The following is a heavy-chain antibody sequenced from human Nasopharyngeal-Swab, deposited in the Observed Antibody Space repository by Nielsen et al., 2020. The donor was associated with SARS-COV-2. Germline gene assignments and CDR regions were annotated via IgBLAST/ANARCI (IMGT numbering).Heavy chain of an antibody. CDR1: GFTFDNYE. Sequence: GESLKISCAASGFTFDNYEMNWVRQAPGKGLEWMGVIYPGDSDARYSPSFQGQVTFSADKSIDTAYLHLRSLKASDTAIYYCARHDYDILTGYSYWGQGTPVTVSS. D-gene: IGHD3-9*01. CDR2: IYPGDSDA. CDR3: ARHDYDILTGYSY. J-gene: IGHJ4*01. V-gene: IGHV5-51*01.